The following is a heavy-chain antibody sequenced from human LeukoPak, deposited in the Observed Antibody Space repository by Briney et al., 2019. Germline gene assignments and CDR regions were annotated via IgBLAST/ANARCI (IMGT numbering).Heavy chain of an antibody. CDR3: AAFGTTGALTLSNWFDP. J-gene: IGHJ5*02. Sequence: ASVKVSCKASGYTFAGYYMHWVRQAPGQRLEGMGWINPNSGGRSYAQKFQGKVSITRDTSISTAYMELSRLRSDDTAVYYCAAFGTTGALTLSNWFDPWGQGTLVTVSS. D-gene: IGHD1-1*01. CDR2: INPNSGGR. CDR1: GYTFAGYY. V-gene: IGHV1-2*02.